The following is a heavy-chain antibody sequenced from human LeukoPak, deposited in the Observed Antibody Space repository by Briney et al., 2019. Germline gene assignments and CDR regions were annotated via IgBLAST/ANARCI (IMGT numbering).Heavy chain of an antibody. Sequence: PGGSLRLSCAASGFTFSSYSMNWVRQAPGKGLEWVAVIWYDGSNKYYADSVKGRFTISRDNSKNTLYLQMNSLRAEDTAVYYCARASYGDYRAGFDYWGQGTLVTVSS. CDR2: IWYDGSNK. D-gene: IGHD4-17*01. CDR3: ARASYGDYRAGFDY. V-gene: IGHV3-33*08. CDR1: GFTFSSYS. J-gene: IGHJ4*02.